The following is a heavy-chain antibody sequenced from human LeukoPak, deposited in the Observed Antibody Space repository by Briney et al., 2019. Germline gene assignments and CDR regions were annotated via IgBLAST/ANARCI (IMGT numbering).Heavy chain of an antibody. CDR3: ARANGNWYYDL. CDR1: GASISSGGYY. CDR2: IYDSGSP. D-gene: IGHD4/OR15-4a*01. V-gene: IGHV4-31*03. J-gene: IGHJ2*01. Sequence: PSEILSLTCTVSGASISSGGYYWSWIRRHPGKGLEWIGHIYDSGSPYKNPSLKSRLSISGDTSKNQFSLKLTSVTAADTAVYYCARANGNWYYDLWGRGTLVTVSS.